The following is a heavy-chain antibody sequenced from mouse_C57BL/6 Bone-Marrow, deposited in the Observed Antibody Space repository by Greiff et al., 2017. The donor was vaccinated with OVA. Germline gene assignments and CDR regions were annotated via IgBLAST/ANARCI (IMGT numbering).Heavy chain of an antibody. CDR1: GYTFTDYY. D-gene: IGHD1-1*01. CDR3: ARKVTTVAFDY. CDR2: INPNNGGT. Sequence: EVQLQQSGPELVKPGASVKISCKASGYTFTDYYMNWVKQSHGKSLEWIGDINPNNGGTSYNQKFKGKATLTVDKSSSTAYMELRSLTSEDSAVYYCARKVTTVAFDYWGQGTTLTVSS. J-gene: IGHJ2*01. V-gene: IGHV1-26*01.